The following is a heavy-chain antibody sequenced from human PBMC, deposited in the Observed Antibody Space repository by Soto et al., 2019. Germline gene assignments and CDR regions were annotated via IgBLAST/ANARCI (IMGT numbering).Heavy chain of an antibody. CDR2: IYHSGST. V-gene: IGHV4-30-2*01. D-gene: IGHD3-10*01. J-gene: IGHJ6*02. CDR1: GGSISSGGYS. Sequence: SETLSLTCAVSGGSISSGGYSWSWIRQPPGKGLEWIGYIYHSGSTYYNPSLKSRVTISVDRSKNQISLKLSSVTAADTAVYFCARAYGPTMVRGVRDYGMDVWGQGTTVTVSS. CDR3: ARAYGPTMVRGVRDYGMDV.